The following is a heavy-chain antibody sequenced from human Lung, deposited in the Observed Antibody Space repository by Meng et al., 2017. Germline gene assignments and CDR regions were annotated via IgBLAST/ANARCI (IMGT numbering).Heavy chain of an antibody. Sequence: QVHLRESGPGLGQPSGTLSLTCAVSGGSIRSDNWWSWVRQPPGKGLEWIGEIYHSGSTNYNPSLKSRITISVDKPKNQFSLTLSSVTAADTAVYYCTKNDFYCLGYWGQGTLVTVSS. CDR3: TKNDFYCLGY. CDR1: GGSIRSDNW. D-gene: IGHD2-21*01. V-gene: IGHV4-4*02. J-gene: IGHJ4*02. CDR2: IYHSGST.